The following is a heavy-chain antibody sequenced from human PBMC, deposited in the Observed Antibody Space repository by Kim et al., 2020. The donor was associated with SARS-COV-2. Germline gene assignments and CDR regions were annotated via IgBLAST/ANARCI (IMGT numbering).Heavy chain of an antibody. CDR3: ARMGSRTIVGATPTSYYYYYSMDV. CDR2: ISAYNGNT. CDR1: GYTFTSYG. J-gene: IGHJ6*02. V-gene: IGHV1-18*01. D-gene: IGHD1-26*01. Sequence: ASVKVSCKASGYTFTSYGISWVRQAPGQGLEWMGWISAYNGNTNYAQKLQGRVTMTTDTSTSTAYMELRSLRSDDTAVYYCARMGSRTIVGATPTSYYYYYSMDVWGQGTTVTVTS.